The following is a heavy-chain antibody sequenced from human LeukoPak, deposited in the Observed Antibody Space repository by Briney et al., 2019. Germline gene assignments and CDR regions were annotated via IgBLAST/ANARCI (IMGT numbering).Heavy chain of an antibody. V-gene: IGHV4-59*12. CDR1: GGSISSYY. D-gene: IGHD3-22*01. CDR2: IYYSGST. J-gene: IGHJ4*02. CDR3: ARVTGYMIEDYFDY. Sequence: SSETLSLTCTVSGGSISSYYWSWIRQPPGKGLEWIGYIYYSGSTNFNPSLKSRVTISVDTSKNQFSLRLRSVTAADTAVYYCARVTGYMIEDYFDYWGQGTLVTVSP.